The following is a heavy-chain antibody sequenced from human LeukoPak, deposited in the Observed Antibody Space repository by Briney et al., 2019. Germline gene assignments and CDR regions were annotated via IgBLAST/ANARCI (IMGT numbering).Heavy chain of an antibody. Sequence: GGSLRLSCAASGFTFSSYGMHWVRQAPGKGLEWVAVISYDGSNKYYADSVKGRFTISRDNSKNTLYLQMNSLRAEDTAVYYCARDQGIAAASTQIDYWGQGTLVTVSS. J-gene: IGHJ4*02. V-gene: IGHV3-30*03. D-gene: IGHD6-13*01. CDR1: GFTFSSYG. CDR2: ISYDGSNK. CDR3: ARDQGIAAASTQIDY.